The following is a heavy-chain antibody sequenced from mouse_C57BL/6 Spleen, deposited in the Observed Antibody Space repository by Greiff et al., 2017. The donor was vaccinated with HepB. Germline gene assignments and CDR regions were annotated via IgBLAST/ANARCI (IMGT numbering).Heavy chain of an antibody. D-gene: IGHD2-3*01. J-gene: IGHJ2*01. CDR1: GYSFTDYN. CDR2: INPNYGTT. V-gene: IGHV1-39*01. CDR3: ARFLYDVNYFDY. Sequence: VQLKESGPELVKPGASVKISCKASGYSFTDYNMNWVKQSNGKSLEWIGVINPNYGTTSYNQKFKGKDTLTVDQSPSTAYMQLNSLTSEDSAVYYCARFLYDVNYFDYGGQGTTLTVSS.